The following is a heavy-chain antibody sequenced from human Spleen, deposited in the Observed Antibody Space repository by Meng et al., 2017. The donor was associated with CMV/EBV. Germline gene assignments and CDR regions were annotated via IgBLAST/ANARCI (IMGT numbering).Heavy chain of an antibody. D-gene: IGHD6-6*01. J-gene: IGHJ6*02. V-gene: IGHV1-46*01. CDR3: ARKGGQLDDDFYYHGMDG. CDR1: GYTFTSHY. CDR2: INPGGGAT. Sequence: ASVKVSCKASGYTFTSHYIHWVRQAPGQGLEWMGIINPGGGATTYAQKFQGRVTMTRDTSTGTVYMELSSLRSEDKAVYYCARKGGQLDDDFYYHGMDGWGQGTTVTVSS.